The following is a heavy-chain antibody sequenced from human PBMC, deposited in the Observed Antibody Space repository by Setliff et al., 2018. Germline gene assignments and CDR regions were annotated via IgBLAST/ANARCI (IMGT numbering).Heavy chain of an antibody. CDR3: AKDRNFPNDVFDT. J-gene: IGHJ3*02. CDR2: ISGGSGRT. Sequence: QAGGSLRLSCAASGFGFSDYWMNWVRQAPGKGLEWVSAISGGSGRTYYVATVKGRFTISRDDSKNTLYLQMNSLRAEDTGIYYCAKDRNFPNDVFDTWGQGTMVTVSS. V-gene: IGHV3-23*01. CDR1: GFGFSDYW.